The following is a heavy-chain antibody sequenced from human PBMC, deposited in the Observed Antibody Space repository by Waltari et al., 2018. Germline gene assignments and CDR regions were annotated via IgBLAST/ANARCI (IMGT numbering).Heavy chain of an antibody. Sequence: LQESGPGLVKPSQTLSLTCTVSGGSISSGSYYWSWIRQPAGKGLEWIGRIYTSGSTNYNPSLKSRVTISVDTSKNQFSLKLSSVTAADTAVYYCARGASYCTNGVCYSRSWFDPWGQGTLVTVSS. D-gene: IGHD2-8*01. V-gene: IGHV4-61*02. CDR2: IYTSGST. J-gene: IGHJ5*02. CDR3: ARGASYCTNGVCYSRSWFDP. CDR1: GGSISSGSYY.